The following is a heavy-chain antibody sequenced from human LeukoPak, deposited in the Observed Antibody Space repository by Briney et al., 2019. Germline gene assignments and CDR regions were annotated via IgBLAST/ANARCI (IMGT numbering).Heavy chain of an antibody. V-gene: IGHV3-9*01. D-gene: IGHD6-19*01. CDR3: AKDRSINIAVAGPFDY. CDR1: GFTFDDYA. J-gene: IGHJ4*02. Sequence: GGSLRLSCAASGFTFDDYAMHWVRQAPGKGLEWVSGISWNSGSIVYADSVKGRFTISRDNAKNSLYLQMNSLRAEDTALYYCAKDRSINIAVAGPFDYWGQGTLVTVSS. CDR2: ISWNSGSI.